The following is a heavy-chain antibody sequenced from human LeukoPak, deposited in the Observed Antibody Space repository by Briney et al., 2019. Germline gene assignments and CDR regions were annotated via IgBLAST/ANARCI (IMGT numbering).Heavy chain of an antibody. V-gene: IGHV4-59*03. CDR3: AKSHYAYIWGSYEN. J-gene: IGHJ4*02. D-gene: IGHD3-16*01. Sequence: SETLSLTCTVSGGSINSSYWSWFRQPPGQGLDWIGCIYYSGYANYNPSLTSRVTISVDTSKNQFSLKLTSVTAADTAVYYCAKSHYAYIWGSYENWGPGTLVTVSS. CDR1: GGSINSSY. CDR2: IYYSGYA.